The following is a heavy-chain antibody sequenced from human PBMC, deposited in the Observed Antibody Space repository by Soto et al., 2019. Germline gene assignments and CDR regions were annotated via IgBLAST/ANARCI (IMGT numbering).Heavy chain of an antibody. CDR1: GYTFTSYY. D-gene: IGHD3-3*01. CDR2: INPDGGST. CDR3: AKAPRGGVIITTYSAHIDY. Sequence: QVQLVQSGAEVKKPGASVMLSCKASGYTFTSYYMHWVRQAPGQGLEWMGIINPDGGSTRYAQKCQGRVTMTRNTSTSTFYMELSSLRSEDTAVYYCAKAPRGGVIITTYSAHIDYLGQGTLVTVSS. J-gene: IGHJ4*02. V-gene: IGHV1-46*01.